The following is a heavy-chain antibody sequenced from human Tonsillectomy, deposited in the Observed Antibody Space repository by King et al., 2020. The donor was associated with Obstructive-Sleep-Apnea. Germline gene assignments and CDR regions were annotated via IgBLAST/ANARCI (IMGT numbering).Heavy chain of an antibody. Sequence: QLVQSGAEVKKPGALVNVSCKVSVYTLNELSIHWVRQAPGKGLEWMGGFNPEDNKTIYAQKFQGRVTMTEDTSTDTAYMELSSLRSDDTAVYYCAAGYSFGELSLDYWGQGALVTVSS. CDR1: VYTLNELS. D-gene: IGHD3-10*01. V-gene: IGHV1-24*01. CDR3: AAGYSFGELSLDY. CDR2: FNPEDNKT. J-gene: IGHJ4*02.